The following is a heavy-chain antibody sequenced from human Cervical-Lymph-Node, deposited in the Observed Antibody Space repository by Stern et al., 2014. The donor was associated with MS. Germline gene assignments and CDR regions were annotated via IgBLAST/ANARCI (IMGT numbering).Heavy chain of an antibody. Sequence: VQLVESGAEVKKPGASVKVSCKASGYIFTHYYINWVRQAPGQGLEWMGWINPNNGATTYAEKFQGWVTMSRDTSISTAYMELRSLKSDDTAVYYCARAYTNYAWFDPWGQGTLVTVSS. D-gene: IGHD4-11*01. CDR3: ARAYTNYAWFDP. V-gene: IGHV1-2*04. CDR1: GYIFTHYY. CDR2: INPNNGAT. J-gene: IGHJ5*02.